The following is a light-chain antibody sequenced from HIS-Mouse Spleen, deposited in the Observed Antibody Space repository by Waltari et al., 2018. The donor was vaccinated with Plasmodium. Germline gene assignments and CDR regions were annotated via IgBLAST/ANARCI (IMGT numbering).Light chain of an antibody. J-gene: IGLJ3*02. CDR2: WDS. Sequence: SYELTQPPSVSVSPGQTARITCSGDALPKKYAYWYQQKSGHAPVVVIYWDSKRPSGITERFSRSSSGTMATLTISGAQVEDEADYYCYSTDSSGNHRVFGGGTKLTVL. CDR3: YSTDSSGNHRV. CDR1: ALPKKY. V-gene: IGLV3-10*01.